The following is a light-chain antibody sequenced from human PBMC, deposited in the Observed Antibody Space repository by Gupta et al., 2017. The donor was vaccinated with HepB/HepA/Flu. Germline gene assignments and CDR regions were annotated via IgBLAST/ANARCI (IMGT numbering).Light chain of an antibody. CDR1: SGHSSYA. CDR2: VNSDGRH. Sequence: QLVLPQSPSASASLGASVKLTCPLSSGHSSYAIAWHPQHPEKGPRVLMKVNSDGRHKKGDGTPDRFSDSSSGTGHSLSISLHAEEEEADYYCQTGGTGTHLMFGGGTKLTVL. V-gene: IGLV4-69*01. CDR3: QTGGTGTHLM. J-gene: IGLJ3*02.